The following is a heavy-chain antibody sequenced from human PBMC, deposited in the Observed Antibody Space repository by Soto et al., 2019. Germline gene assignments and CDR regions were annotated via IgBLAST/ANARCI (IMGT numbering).Heavy chain of an antibody. V-gene: IGHV1-3*01. CDR1: GYTFTSYA. J-gene: IGHJ1*01. D-gene: IGHD2-2*01. CDR3: ARDIRGVVVPAAMGYFQH. Sequence: ASVKVSCKASGYTFTSYAMHWVRQAPGQRLEWMGWINAGNGNTKYSQKFQGRVTITRDTSASTAYMELSSLRSEDTAVYYCARDIRGVVVPAAMGYFQHWGQGTLVTVSS. CDR2: INAGNGNT.